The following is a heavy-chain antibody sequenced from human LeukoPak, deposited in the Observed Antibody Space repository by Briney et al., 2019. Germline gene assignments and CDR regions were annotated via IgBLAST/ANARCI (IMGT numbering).Heavy chain of an antibody. CDR3: AREDYSNYVGVFDP. D-gene: IGHD4-11*01. V-gene: IGHV3-7*01. CDR1: GFTVSSNY. Sequence: QPGGSLRLSCAASGFTVSSNYMSWVRQAPGKGLEWVANIKQDGSEKYYVDSVKGRFTISRDNAKNSLYLQMNSLRAEDTAVYFCAREDYSNYVGVFDPWGQGTLVTVSS. J-gene: IGHJ5*02. CDR2: IKQDGSEK.